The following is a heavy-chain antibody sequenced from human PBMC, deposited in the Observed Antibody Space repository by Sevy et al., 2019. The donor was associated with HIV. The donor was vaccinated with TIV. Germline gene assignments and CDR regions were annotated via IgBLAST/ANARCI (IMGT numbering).Heavy chain of an antibody. D-gene: IGHD6-6*01. CDR1: GFTVIRNF. CDR2: IYSDGTT. Sequence: GGSLRLSCAASGFTVIRNFMSWIRQAPGKGLEWVSIIYSDGTTFYADSVKGRFTISRDNSRNTLYLQMNTLRAEDTAVYYCVGADRPNQGDFWGQGTLVTVSS. CDR3: VGADRPNQGDF. V-gene: IGHV3-53*01. J-gene: IGHJ4*02.